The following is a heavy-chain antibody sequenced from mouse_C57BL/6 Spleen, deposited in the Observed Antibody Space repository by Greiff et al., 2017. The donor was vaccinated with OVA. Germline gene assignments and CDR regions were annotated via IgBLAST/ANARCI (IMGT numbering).Heavy chain of an antibody. CDR3: ARSYYSNYDAMGY. D-gene: IGHD2-5*01. CDR1: GYTFTSYW. V-gene: IGHV1-64*01. Sequence: QVQLQQPGAELVKPGASVKLSCKASGYTFTSYWMHWVKQRPGQGLEWIGMIHPNSGSTNYNEKFKSKATLTVDKPSSTAYMQLSSLTSEDSAVYYCARSYYSNYDAMGYWGQGTSVTVSS. J-gene: IGHJ4*01. CDR2: IHPNSGST.